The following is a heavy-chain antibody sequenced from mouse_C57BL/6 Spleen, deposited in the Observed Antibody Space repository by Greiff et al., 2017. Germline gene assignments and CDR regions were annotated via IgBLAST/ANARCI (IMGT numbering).Heavy chain of an antibody. Sequence: EVQLVESGGGLVKPGGSLKLSCAASGFTFSDYGMHWVRQAPEKGLEWVAYISSGSSTIYYADTVKGRFTISRDNAKNTLFLQMTSLRSEDTAMYYCARPYYGRSLWYFDVWGTGTTVTVSS. V-gene: IGHV5-17*01. J-gene: IGHJ1*03. CDR2: ISSGSSTI. CDR3: ARPYYGRSLWYFDV. CDR1: GFTFSDYG. D-gene: IGHD1-1*01.